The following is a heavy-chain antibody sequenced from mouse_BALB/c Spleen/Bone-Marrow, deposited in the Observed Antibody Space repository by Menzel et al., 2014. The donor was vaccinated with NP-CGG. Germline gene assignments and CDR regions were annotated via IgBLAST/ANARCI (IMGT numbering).Heavy chain of an antibody. CDR3: ARRGTGVDY. CDR1: GYTFTNYW. J-gene: IGHJ2*01. Sequence: QVQLKESGAELVRPGTSVKISCKASGYTFTNYWPGWVKQRPGHGLEWIGDIYPGGGYTNYNEKFEGKATLTADTSSSTAYMQLSSLTSEDSAVYFCARRGTGVDYWGQGTTLTVSS. D-gene: IGHD4-1*01. V-gene: IGHV1-63*02. CDR2: IYPGGGYT.